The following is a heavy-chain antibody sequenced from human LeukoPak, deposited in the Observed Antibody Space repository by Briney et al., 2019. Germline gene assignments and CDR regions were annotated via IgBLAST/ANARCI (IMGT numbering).Heavy chain of an antibody. CDR3: ARAPLWFGEYPNWFDP. CDR2: IYTSGST. Sequence: PSETLSLTCTVSGGSISNYYWSWIRQPPGKGLEWIGRIYTSGSTNYNPSLKSRVTISVDTSKNQFSLKLSSVTAADTAVYYCARAPLWFGEYPNWFDPWGQGTLVTVSS. V-gene: IGHV4-4*08. CDR1: GGSISNYY. D-gene: IGHD3-10*01. J-gene: IGHJ5*02.